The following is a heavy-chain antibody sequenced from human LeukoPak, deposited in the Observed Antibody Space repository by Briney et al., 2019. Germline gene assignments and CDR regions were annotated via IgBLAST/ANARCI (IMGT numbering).Heavy chain of an antibody. V-gene: IGHV1-69*05. Sequence: SVKVSCKASGGTFSSYAISWVRQAPGQGLEWMGGIIPIFGTANYAQKFQGRVTITTDESTSTAYMELSSLRSEDTAVYYCARDAVAARPDFDYWGQGTLVTVSS. CDR2: IIPIFGTA. D-gene: IGHD6-6*01. CDR3: ARDAVAARPDFDY. J-gene: IGHJ4*02. CDR1: GGTFSSYA.